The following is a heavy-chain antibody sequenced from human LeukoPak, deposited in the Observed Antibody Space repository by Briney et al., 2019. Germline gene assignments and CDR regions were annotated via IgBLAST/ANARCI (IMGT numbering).Heavy chain of an antibody. CDR1: GYTFTGYY. CDR3: ARDLNAWYQLLFY. Sequence: APVKVSCKASGYTFTGYYIHWVRQAPGQGLEWMGRINPNSGGTNYAQKFQGRVTMTRDTSISTAYMELSRLRSDDTAVYYCARDLNAWYQLLFYWGQGTLVTVSS. V-gene: IGHV1-2*06. CDR2: INPNSGGT. J-gene: IGHJ4*02. D-gene: IGHD2-2*01.